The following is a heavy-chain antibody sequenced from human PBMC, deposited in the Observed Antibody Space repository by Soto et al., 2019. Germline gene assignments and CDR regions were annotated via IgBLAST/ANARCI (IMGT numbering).Heavy chain of an antibody. D-gene: IGHD4-4*01. CDR3: AIDVDYRNYVNSFHY. CDR2: ISGSGGST. J-gene: IGHJ4*02. CDR1: GFTLSSYA. V-gene: IGHV3-23*01. Sequence: EVQLLESGGGLVQPGGSLRLSCAASGFTLSSYAMSWVRQAPGKGLEWVSAISGSGGSTDYADSVKGRFTISRDNSKNTQYLQLNSLRGEDTAVYYCAIDVDYRNYVNSFHYWGQGTLVTVSS.